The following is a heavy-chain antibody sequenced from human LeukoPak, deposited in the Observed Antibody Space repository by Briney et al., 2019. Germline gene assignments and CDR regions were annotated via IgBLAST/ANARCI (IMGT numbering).Heavy chain of an antibody. CDR3: ASAYTYASRFVY. J-gene: IGHJ4*02. CDR1: GGSISSGDNY. D-gene: IGHD5-18*01. V-gene: IGHV4-61*02. Sequence: SETLSLTCTVSGGSISSGDNYWSWIRQPAGKGLEWIGRTYTSGGTNYNPSLKSRVTISEDTSKNQFSLKLSSVTAADTAVYYCASAYTYASRFVYWGQGTLVTVSS. CDR2: TYTSGGT.